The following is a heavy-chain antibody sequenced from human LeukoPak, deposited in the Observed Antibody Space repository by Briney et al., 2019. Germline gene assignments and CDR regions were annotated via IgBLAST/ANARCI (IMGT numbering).Heavy chain of an antibody. CDR3: ARVIGDSGYGAYYFDY. V-gene: IGHV1-2*02. CDR2: INPNSGGT. D-gene: IGHD5-12*01. CDR1: GYTFTGYY. J-gene: IGHJ4*02. Sequence: GASVKVSCKASGYTFTGYYMHWVRQAPGQGLEWMGWINPNSGGTNYAQKFQGRVTMTRDTSISTAYMELSRLRSDDTAVYYCARVIGDSGYGAYYFDYWGQGTLVTVSP.